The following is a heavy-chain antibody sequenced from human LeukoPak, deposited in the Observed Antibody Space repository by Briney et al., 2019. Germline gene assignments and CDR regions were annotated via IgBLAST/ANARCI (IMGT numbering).Heavy chain of an antibody. V-gene: IGHV3-30*16. CDR3: AKQGALRQDYYMDV. CDR2: IFPIFGEP. CDR1: GATFSSYA. J-gene: IGHJ6*03. Sequence: SLRLSCAASGATFSSYAIHWVRQAPGQGLEWMGGIFPIFGEPNYAESLQGRFTITRDNSTNTLYLEVNNLTSEDTAVYFCAKQGALRQDYYMDVWGNGTTV.